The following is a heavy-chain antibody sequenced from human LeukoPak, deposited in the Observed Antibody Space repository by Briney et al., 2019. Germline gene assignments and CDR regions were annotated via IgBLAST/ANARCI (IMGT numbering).Heavy chain of an antibody. J-gene: IGHJ4*02. CDR3: ARGLAVSSNY. V-gene: IGHV3-7*04. D-gene: IGHD6-19*01. Sequence: PGGSMRLSCAASGFIFSNYWMSWVRQAPAKGLEWVANIKQDGSQKYYVDSVKGRFTISRDNAKNSVYLQTNSLRAEDTGVYYCARGLAVSSNYWGQGTLVTVSS. CDR1: GFIFSNYW. CDR2: IKQDGSQK.